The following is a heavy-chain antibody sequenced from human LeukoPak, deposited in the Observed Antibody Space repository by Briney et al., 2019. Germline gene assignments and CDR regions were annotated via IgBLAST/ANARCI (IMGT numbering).Heavy chain of an antibody. CDR1: GTFSSYA. J-gene: IGHJ3*02. CDR3: ARSGNQGRDGYNWYAFDI. D-gene: IGHD5-24*01. Sequence: GTFSSYAISWVRQAPGQGLEWMGGIIPIFGTANYAQKFQGRVTITADESTSTAYMELSSLRSEDTAVYYCARSGNQGRDGYNWYAFDIWGQGTMVTVSS. CDR2: IIPIFGTA. V-gene: IGHV1-69*01.